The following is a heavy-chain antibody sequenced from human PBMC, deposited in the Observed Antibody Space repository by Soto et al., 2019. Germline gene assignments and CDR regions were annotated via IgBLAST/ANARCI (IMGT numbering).Heavy chain of an antibody. D-gene: IGHD6-19*01. V-gene: IGHV3-9*01. Sequence: GGSLRLSCAASGFTFDDYAMHWVRRAPGKGLEWVSGISWNSGSVGYADSVKGRFTISRDNAKNSLYLQMNSLRAEDTALYYCAKVIAVAVDAFDIWGQGTMVTVSS. CDR1: GFTFDDYA. CDR3: AKVIAVAVDAFDI. J-gene: IGHJ3*02. CDR2: ISWNSGSV.